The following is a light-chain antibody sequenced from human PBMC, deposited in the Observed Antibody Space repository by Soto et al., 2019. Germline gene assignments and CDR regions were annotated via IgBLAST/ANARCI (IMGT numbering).Light chain of an antibody. CDR1: SSNIGAGYD. CDR2: VNS. Sequence: QSVLTQPPSVSGAPGQRVTISCTGSSSNIGAGYDVHWYQHLPGTAPKLLIYVNSNRPSGVPDRFSGSKSSTSASLAITGLQAEDEADYYCQSYDSSLSAPYVFGTGTKVTVL. CDR3: QSYDSSLSAPYV. J-gene: IGLJ1*01. V-gene: IGLV1-40*01.